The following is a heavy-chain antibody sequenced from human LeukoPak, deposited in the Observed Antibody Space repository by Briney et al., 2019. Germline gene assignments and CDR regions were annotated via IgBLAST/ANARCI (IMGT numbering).Heavy chain of an antibody. Sequence: QPGGSLRLSCAASGFTFSSYWMSWVRQAPGKGLEWVANIKQDGSEKYYVDSVKGRFTISRDNAKNSLYLQMNSLRAEDTAVYYCAKETCSGIYCSDDSWGQGTLVTVSS. V-gene: IGHV3-7*01. J-gene: IGHJ4*02. CDR2: IKQDGSEK. D-gene: IGHD2-15*01. CDR1: GFTFSSYW. CDR3: AKETCSGIYCSDDS.